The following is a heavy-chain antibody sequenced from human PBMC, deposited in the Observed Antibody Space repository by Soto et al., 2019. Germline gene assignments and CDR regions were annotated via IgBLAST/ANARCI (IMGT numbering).Heavy chain of an antibody. J-gene: IGHJ4*02. CDR2: ITAYSGNT. D-gene: IGHD3-10*01. V-gene: IGHV1-18*01. Sequence: QVQLVQSGTEVKKPGASVKVSCKASGYTFTTYGICWVRQAPGQGREWMGWITAYSGNTNYAQKFQGRVTMTTDTSTSTAYMELRSLRSDDTAVYYCARDRDSYGSGPYYFDYWGQGTLVTVSS. CDR3: ARDRDSYGSGPYYFDY. CDR1: GYTFTTYG.